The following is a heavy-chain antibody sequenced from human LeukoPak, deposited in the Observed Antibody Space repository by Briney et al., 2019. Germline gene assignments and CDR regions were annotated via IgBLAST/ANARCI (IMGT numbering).Heavy chain of an antibody. V-gene: IGHV3-23*01. CDR1: GFTFSSYA. Sequence: GGSLRLSCSASGFTFSSYAMSWVRQAPGKGLEWVAAISGSGCSTYYADSGKGRFTTSRDTSTNTLYLQINRLRAPDTAAYYCAQDSRSCGGGSCYNSFDPWGQGTLVTVSS. J-gene: IGHJ5*02. CDR3: AQDSRSCGGGSCYNSFDP. CDR2: ISGSGCST. D-gene: IGHD2-15*01.